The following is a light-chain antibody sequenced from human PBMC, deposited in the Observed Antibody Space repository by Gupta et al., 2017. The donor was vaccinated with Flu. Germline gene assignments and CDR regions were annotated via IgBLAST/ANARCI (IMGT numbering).Light chain of an antibody. CDR3: QQFGNSRGYT. V-gene: IGKV3-20*01. J-gene: IGKJ2*01. CDR2: AAS. CDR1: QSVDSRY. Sequence: EIVLTQSPGTLSLSPGERATLSCRTSQSVDSRYLAWYQQKPGQAPRLVIYAASSRDTGIPDRFSGSGSGTDFTLTISRREAEDFAVYYCQQFGNSRGYTFGQGTKMEI.